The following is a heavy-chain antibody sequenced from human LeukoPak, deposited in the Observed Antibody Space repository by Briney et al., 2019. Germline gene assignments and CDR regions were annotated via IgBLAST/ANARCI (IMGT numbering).Heavy chain of an antibody. Sequence: GGSLRLSCAASGFTFSSYGMHWVRQAPGKGLEWVAVISYDGSNKYYADSVKGRFTISRDNSKNTLYLQMNSLRAEDTAVYYCAKSGYSSGWYGTPYYMDVWGKGTTVTVSS. V-gene: IGHV3-30*18. D-gene: IGHD6-19*01. CDR1: GFTFSSYG. CDR3: AKSGYSSGWYGTPYYMDV. J-gene: IGHJ6*03. CDR2: ISYDGSNK.